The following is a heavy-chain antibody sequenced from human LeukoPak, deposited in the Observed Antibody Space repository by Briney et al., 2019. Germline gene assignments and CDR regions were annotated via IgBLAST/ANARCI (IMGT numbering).Heavy chain of an antibody. CDR3: ARPATGYCSSAGCHWDS. Sequence: GGSLRLSCAASGFTFSTHSMYWVRQAPGKGLEWVSSISASSNFIHYAESVRGRFTISRDNAKNSLYLQMNSLGAQDTAVYYCARPATGYCSSAGCHWDSWGQGTLVTVSS. CDR1: GFTFSTHS. J-gene: IGHJ4*02. CDR2: ISASSNFI. V-gene: IGHV3-21*01. D-gene: IGHD2-2*01.